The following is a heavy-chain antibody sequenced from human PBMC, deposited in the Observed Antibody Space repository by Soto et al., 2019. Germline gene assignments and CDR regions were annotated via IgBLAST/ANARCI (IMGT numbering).Heavy chain of an antibody. J-gene: IGHJ3*01. V-gene: IGHV4-4*07. CDR2: VSSRGTT. Sequence: QVQLQESSPGLVKPSETLSLTCSVSGDSINNYYWSWIRQSAGRGLEWIGRVSSRGTTTYNPSLESRVTMSVDTSKRQFFLRLTSMTSAYTAVYYCARTLLPAAKGDFDVWGQGTMVTVSS. CDR1: GDSINNYY. D-gene: IGHD2-2*01. CDR3: ARTLLPAAKGDFDV.